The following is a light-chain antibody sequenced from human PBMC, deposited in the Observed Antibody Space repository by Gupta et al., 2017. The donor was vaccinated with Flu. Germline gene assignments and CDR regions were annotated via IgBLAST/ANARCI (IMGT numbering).Light chain of an antibody. CDR3: QQYDSSPLT. CDR2: GAS. Sequence: GDRSLSPGERATLSCRASQSVSSSYLAWYQQKPGQAPTLLIYGASRRATGIPDRFSGSGSGTDFTLTISRLEPEDVAVYYCQQYDSSPLTFGGGTKVEI. J-gene: IGKJ4*01. V-gene: IGKV3-20*01. CDR1: QSVSSSY.